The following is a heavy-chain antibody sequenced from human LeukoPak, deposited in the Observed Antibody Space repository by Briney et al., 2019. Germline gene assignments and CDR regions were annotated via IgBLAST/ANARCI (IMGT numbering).Heavy chain of an antibody. V-gene: IGHV3-23*01. Sequence: GSLRLSCAASGFTFSSYAMGWVRQAPGKGLGWVSAISGSGGSTYYADSVKGRFTISRDNSKNTLYLQMNSLRAEDTAVYYCAKDYDSSGYYYNDAFDIWGQGTMVTVSS. CDR2: ISGSGGST. D-gene: IGHD3-22*01. CDR1: GFTFSSYA. J-gene: IGHJ3*02. CDR3: AKDYDSSGYYYNDAFDI.